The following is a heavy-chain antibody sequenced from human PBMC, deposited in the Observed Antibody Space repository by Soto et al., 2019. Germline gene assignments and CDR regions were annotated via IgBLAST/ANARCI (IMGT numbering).Heavy chain of an antibody. J-gene: IGHJ6*02. D-gene: IGHD1-26*01. CDR1: GGSLTNYG. Sequence: QVQLVQSGAEVKKPGSSVKVSCKASGGSLTNYGVSWVRQAPGQGLEWMGGIIPVFGTANYAQKFQGRVTIAADESKSTGFMDVRSLRSEDTAVYYCARGEATKLGVTSYYGMDVWGQGTTVTVSS. CDR2: IIPVFGTA. CDR3: ARGEATKLGVTSYYGMDV. V-gene: IGHV1-69*12.